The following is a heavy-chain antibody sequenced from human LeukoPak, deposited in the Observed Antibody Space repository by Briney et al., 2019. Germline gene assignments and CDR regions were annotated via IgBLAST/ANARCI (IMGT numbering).Heavy chain of an antibody. CDR1: GFTFSGYW. CDR2: INSDGSST. V-gene: IGHV3-74*01. D-gene: IGHD2/OR15-2a*01. Sequence: PGGSLRLSCAASGFTFSGYWMHWVRQAPGKGLVWVSRINSDGSSTTYADSVKGRFTISRDNAKNTLYLQMNSLRAEDTAMYYCARAIGLDFDFWSQGTLVTVSS. CDR3: ARAIGLDFDF. J-gene: IGHJ4*02.